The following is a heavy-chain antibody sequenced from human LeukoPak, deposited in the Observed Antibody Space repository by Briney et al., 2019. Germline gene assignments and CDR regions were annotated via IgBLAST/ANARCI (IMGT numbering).Heavy chain of an antibody. J-gene: IGHJ4*02. Sequence: GGSLRLSCAASGFTFSNAWMSWVRQAPGKGLEWVGRIKSKTDGGTTDYAAPVKGRFTISRDDSKNTLYLQMNSLKTEDTAVYYCTTGSMIVVVISNWGQGTLVTVSS. V-gene: IGHV3-15*01. CDR3: TTGSMIVVVISN. D-gene: IGHD3-22*01. CDR1: GFTFSNAW. CDR2: IKSKTDGGTT.